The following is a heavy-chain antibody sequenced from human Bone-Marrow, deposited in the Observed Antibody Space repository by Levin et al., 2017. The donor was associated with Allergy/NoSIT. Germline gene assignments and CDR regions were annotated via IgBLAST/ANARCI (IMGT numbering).Heavy chain of an antibody. CDR3: ARGGEGLDASLEERLYYYYGMDV. CDR2: IYTSGST. D-gene: IGHD3/OR15-3a*01. CDR1: GGSISSYY. Sequence: PGGSLRLSCTVSGGSISSYYWSWIRQPAGKGLEWIGRIYTSGSTNYNPSLKSRVTMSVDTSKNQFSLKLSSVTAADTAVYYCARGGEGLDASLEERLYYYYGMDVWGQGTTVTVSS. J-gene: IGHJ6*02. V-gene: IGHV4-4*07.